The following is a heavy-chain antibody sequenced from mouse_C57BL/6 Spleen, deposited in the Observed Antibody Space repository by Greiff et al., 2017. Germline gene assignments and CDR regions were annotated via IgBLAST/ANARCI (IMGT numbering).Heavy chain of an antibody. CDR2: ISNGGGSP. Sequence: DVKLVESGGGLVQPGGSLKLSCAASGFTFSDYYMYWVRQTPEKRLEWVAYISNGGGSPYYPDTVKGRFTISRDNAKNNLYLQMSRLKSEDTAMYYCARYRFAYGGQGTLGTVSA. D-gene: IGHD5-1*01. CDR3: ARYRFAY. CDR1: GFTFSDYY. J-gene: IGHJ3*01. V-gene: IGHV5-12*01.